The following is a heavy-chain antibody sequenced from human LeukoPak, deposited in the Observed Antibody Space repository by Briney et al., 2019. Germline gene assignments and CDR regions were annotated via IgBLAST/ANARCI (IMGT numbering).Heavy chain of an antibody. CDR1: GFTFTNYA. J-gene: IGHJ4*02. CDR3: ARLYCSGGSCYSVDY. Sequence: GGSLRLSCAASGFTFTNYAMTWVRQAPGMGLEWVSGISGSDSGTYCADSVKGRFTISRDNSRNTLYLQIDSLRAEDTAVYYCARLYCSGGSCYSVDYWGQGTLVTVSS. CDR2: ISGSDSGT. V-gene: IGHV3-23*01. D-gene: IGHD2-15*01.